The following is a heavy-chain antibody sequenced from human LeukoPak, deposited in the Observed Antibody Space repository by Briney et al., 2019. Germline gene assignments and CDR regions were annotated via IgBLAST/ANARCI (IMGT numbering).Heavy chain of an antibody. CDR1: GYTFTSYD. V-gene: IGHV1-3*01. D-gene: IGHD2-15*01. CDR2: INGGNGNT. J-gene: IGHJ6*02. Sequence: GASVKVSCKASGYTFTSYDINWVRQAPGQSLEWMGWINGGNGNTKYSQKFQGRVTINRDTSATTAYMELSSLTSEDTAVYYCARRLDLGGAYSIRYYYGMDVWGQGTTVTVSS. CDR3: ARRLDLGGAYSIRYYYGMDV.